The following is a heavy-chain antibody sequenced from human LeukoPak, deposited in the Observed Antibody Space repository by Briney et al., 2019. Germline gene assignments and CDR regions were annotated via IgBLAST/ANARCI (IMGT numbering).Heavy chain of an antibody. V-gene: IGHV3-23*01. CDR1: GFTFSSYD. D-gene: IGHD3-22*01. Sequence: GGTLRLSCAASGFTFSSYDMSWVRQAPGKGLEWVSAISGSGDSTYYADSVKGRFTISRDNSKNTLYLQMNSLRAEDTAVYYCARWSSGYPDYWGQGTLVTVSS. CDR2: ISGSGDST. CDR3: ARWSSGYPDY. J-gene: IGHJ4*02.